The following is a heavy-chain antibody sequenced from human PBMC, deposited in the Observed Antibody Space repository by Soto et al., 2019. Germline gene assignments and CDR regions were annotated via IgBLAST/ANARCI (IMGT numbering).Heavy chain of an antibody. CDR1: GYSFTSYW. J-gene: IGHJ1*01. D-gene: IGHD6-19*01. CDR3: ASAVAGTAEYFQH. CDR2: IYPGDSDT. Sequence: PGESLKISCKGSGYSFTSYWIGWVRQMPGKGLEWMGIIYPGDSDTRYSPSFQGQVTISADKSISTAYLQWSSLKATDTAMYYCASAVAGTAEYFQHWGQGTLVTVSS. V-gene: IGHV5-51*01.